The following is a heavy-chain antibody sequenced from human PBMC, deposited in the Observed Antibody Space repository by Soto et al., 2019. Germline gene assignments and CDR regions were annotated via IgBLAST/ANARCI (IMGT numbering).Heavy chain of an antibody. J-gene: IGHJ1*01. CDR3: IGSFQF. CDR2: IRSQPYGGTT. D-gene: IGHD3-10*01. V-gene: IGHV3-49*03. CDR1: GFPFANFL. Sequence: GSLRLSCTGSGFPFANFLMSWFRQAPGKGLEWVGFIRSQPYGGTTQYAASVRGRFTISRDDSKGIAYLQMNSLKSEDSGVYYCIGSFQFWGQGTLVTVSS.